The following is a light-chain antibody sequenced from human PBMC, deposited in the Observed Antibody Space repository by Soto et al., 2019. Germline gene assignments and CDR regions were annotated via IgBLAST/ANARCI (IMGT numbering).Light chain of an antibody. J-gene: IGLJ2*01. Sequence: QSALTQPPSASGSPGQSVTISCAGTSSYVGGYKYVSWYQQHPGKVPKLIIYEVSERPSGVPERFSGSKSGNTASLTVSGLQAEDEADYYCSSYAGSNHLVFGGGTKLTVL. CDR2: EVS. V-gene: IGLV2-8*01. CDR1: SSYVGGYKY. CDR3: SSYAGSNHLV.